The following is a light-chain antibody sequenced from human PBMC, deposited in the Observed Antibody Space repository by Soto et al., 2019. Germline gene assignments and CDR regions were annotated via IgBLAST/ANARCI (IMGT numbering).Light chain of an antibody. CDR1: QSVSSNY. CDR2: GAS. J-gene: IGKJ1*01. V-gene: IGKV3-20*01. CDR3: KQYGSSGT. Sequence: ALTQSPGTLSSSPGEIATLSCRASQSVSSNYLAWYQQKPGQAPRLLIYGASNRATGIQDRFSGSGSGTDFTLTIRRLEPEDFAVYYCKQYGSSGTCGQGTKVDIK.